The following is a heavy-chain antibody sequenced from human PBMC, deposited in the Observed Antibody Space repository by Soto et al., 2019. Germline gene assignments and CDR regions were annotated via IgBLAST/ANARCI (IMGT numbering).Heavy chain of an antibody. D-gene: IGHD6-13*01. V-gene: IGHV1-69*13. Sequence: SVKVSCKASGGTFSSYAISWVRQAPGQGLEWMGGIIPIFGTANYAQKFQGRVTITADESTSTAYMELSSLRSEDTAVYYCARLAAADTPNDYWGQGTLVTVSS. J-gene: IGHJ4*02. CDR1: GGTFSSYA. CDR2: IIPIFGTA. CDR3: ARLAAADTPNDY.